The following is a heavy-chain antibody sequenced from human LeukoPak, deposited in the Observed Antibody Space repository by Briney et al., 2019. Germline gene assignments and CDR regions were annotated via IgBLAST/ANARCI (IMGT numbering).Heavy chain of an antibody. CDR1: GFTFSHYF. Sequence: GGSLRLSCAASGFTFSHYFMSWIRQAPGKGLEWVSYIGTTASITYYGDSVRGRFTISRDNAKNSLYLQMNSLRAEDTAIYYCAKGHRRLRYFDWPPCVDYWGQGTLVTVSS. CDR3: AKGHRRLRYFDWPPCVDY. V-gene: IGHV3-11*01. D-gene: IGHD3-9*01. CDR2: IGTTASIT. J-gene: IGHJ4*02.